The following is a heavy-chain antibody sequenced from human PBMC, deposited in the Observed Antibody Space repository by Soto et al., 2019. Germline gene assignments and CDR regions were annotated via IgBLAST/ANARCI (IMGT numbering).Heavy chain of an antibody. Sequence: QVQLVESGGGVVQPGRSLRLSCAASGFTFSSYGMHWVRQAPGKGLEWVAVIWYDGSNKYYADSVKGRFTISRDNSKNTLYLQMNSLRAEYTAVYYCARTYYDILTGRRYWYFDLWCRGTLVTVSS. J-gene: IGHJ2*01. V-gene: IGHV3-33*01. D-gene: IGHD3-9*01. CDR1: GFTFSSYG. CDR3: ARTYYDILTGRRYWYFDL. CDR2: IWYDGSNK.